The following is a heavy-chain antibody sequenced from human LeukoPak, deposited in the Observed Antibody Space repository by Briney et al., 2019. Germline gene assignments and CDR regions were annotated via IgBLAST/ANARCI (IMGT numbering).Heavy chain of an antibody. CDR1: GYTFSTYA. D-gene: IGHD5-18*01. V-gene: IGHV1-3*01. Sequence: ASVKVSCKASGYTFSTYALQWGRQAPGQRLEWMGWINAGNGNTKYSQKFQGGVTITRDTSASTAYMELSSLRSEDTAVYYCASVVDTAMGSLSPWGQGTLVTVSS. CDR3: ASVVDTAMGSLSP. CDR2: INAGNGNT. J-gene: IGHJ5*02.